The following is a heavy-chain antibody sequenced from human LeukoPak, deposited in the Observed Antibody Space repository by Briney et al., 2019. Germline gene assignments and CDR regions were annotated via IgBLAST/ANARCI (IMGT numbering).Heavy chain of an antibody. CDR3: AGDPVDCTNGVCYRIWDY. D-gene: IGHD2-8*01. CDR1: GFTFSSYS. CDR2: ISSSSSYI. V-gene: IGHV3-21*01. Sequence: GGSLRLSCAASGFTFSSYSMNWVRQAPGKGLEWVSSISSSSSYIYYADSVKGRFTISRDNAKNSLYLQMNSLRAEDTAVYYCAGDPVDCTNGVCYRIWDYWGQGTLVTVSS. J-gene: IGHJ4*02.